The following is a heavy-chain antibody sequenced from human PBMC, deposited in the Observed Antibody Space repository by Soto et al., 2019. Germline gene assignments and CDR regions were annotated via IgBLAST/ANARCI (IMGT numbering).Heavy chain of an antibody. CDR3: ARDGGIAARPWFYYYGMDV. CDR2: INPNSGGT. CDR1: GYSLNVYS. V-gene: IGHV1-2*04. D-gene: IGHD6-6*01. Sequence: AAAQVTWPESGYSLNVYSMQWVRQAPGQGLEWMGWINPNSGGTNYAQKFQGWVTMTRDTSISTAYMELSRLRSDDTAVYYCARDGGIAARPWFYYYGMDVWGQGTTVKVSS. J-gene: IGHJ6*02.